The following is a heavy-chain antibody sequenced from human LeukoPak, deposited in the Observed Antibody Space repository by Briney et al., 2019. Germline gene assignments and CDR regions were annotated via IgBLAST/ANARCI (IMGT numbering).Heavy chain of an antibody. CDR2: INPNSGGT. CDR1: GYTFTGYY. Sequence: ASVKVSCKASGYTFTGYYMHWVRQAPGQGLEWMGWINPNSGGTNYAQKFQGRVTMTRDTSISTAYRELSRLRSDDTAVYYCARINYYDFWSGQFDYWGQGTLVTVSS. D-gene: IGHD3-3*01. J-gene: IGHJ4*02. V-gene: IGHV1-2*02. CDR3: ARINYYDFWSGQFDY.